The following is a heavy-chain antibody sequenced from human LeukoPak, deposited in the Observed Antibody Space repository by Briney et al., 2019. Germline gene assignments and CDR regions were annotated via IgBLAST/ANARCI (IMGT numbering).Heavy chain of an antibody. CDR1: GGSFSGYY. D-gene: IGHD6-6*01. CDR3: ASGIAARLNYYYYYMDV. V-gene: IGHV4-34*01. J-gene: IGHJ6*03. Sequence: SETLSLTCAVYGGSFSGYYWRWIRQPPGKGLEWIGEINRSGSTNYNPSLKSRVTISVDTSKNQFSLKLSSVTAADTAVYYCASGIAARLNYYYYYMDVWGKGTTVTVSS. CDR2: INRSGST.